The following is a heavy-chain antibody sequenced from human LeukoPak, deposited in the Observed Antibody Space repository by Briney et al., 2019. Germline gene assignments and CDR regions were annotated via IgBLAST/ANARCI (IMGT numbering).Heavy chain of an antibody. CDR2: IKEDGSRQ. CDR1: GFTFSSYW. V-gene: IGHV3-7*01. Sequence: GGSLRLSCAAPGFTFSSYWMMWLRQAPGKGLEWLANIKEDGSRQYYVDSVKGRFTISRDNANNSLYLQMNSLRVEDTAVYYCARDGGGYDSGGQGNVVIVTS. CDR3: ARDGGGYDS. D-gene: IGHD5-24*01. J-gene: IGHJ5*01.